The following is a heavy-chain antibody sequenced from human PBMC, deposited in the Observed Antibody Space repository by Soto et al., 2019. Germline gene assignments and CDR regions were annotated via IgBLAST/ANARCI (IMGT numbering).Heavy chain of an antibody. V-gene: IGHV4-34*01. D-gene: IGHD6-13*01. J-gene: IGHJ3*02. CDR2: INHSGST. Sequence: QVQLQQWGAGLLKPSETLSLTCVVYGGSFSGFYWSWIRQPPGKGLGWIGEINHSGSTNYKPSLKSRVTISGDMSKKQFSVKLSSGTAADPAVYYCARNIKNDIGAGAYDIWGQGTMVTVSS. CDR3: ARNIKNDIGAGAYDI. CDR1: GGSFSGFY.